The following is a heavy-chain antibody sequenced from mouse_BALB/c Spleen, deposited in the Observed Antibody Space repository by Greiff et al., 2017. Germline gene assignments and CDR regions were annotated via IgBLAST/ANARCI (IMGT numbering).Heavy chain of an antibody. CDR2: IDPYYGGT. CDR3: ARGASYYGSSYRWYFDV. CDR1: GYSFTGYN. D-gene: IGHD1-1*01. J-gene: IGHJ1*01. V-gene: IGHV1-39*01. Sequence: SGPELEKPGASVKISCKASGYSFTGYNMNWVKQSNGKSLEWIGNIDPYYGGTSYNQKFKGKATLTVDKSSSTAYMQLKSLTSEDSAVYYCARGASYYGSSYRWYFDVWGAGTTVTVSS.